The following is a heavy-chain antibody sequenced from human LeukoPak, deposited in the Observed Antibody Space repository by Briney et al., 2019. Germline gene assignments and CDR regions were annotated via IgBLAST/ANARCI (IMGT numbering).Heavy chain of an antibody. V-gene: IGHV3-74*01. J-gene: IGHJ4*02. CDR3: ARATPPGNWNTPLDY. CDR1: GFTFSSYW. Sequence: GGSLRLSCAASGFTFSSYWMHWVRQAPGKGLVWVSRINSDGSDTSYADSVKGRFTISRDNAKNSLYLQMNSLRAEDTAVYYCARATPPGNWNTPLDYWGQGTLVTVSS. D-gene: IGHD1/OR15-1a*01. CDR2: INSDGSDT.